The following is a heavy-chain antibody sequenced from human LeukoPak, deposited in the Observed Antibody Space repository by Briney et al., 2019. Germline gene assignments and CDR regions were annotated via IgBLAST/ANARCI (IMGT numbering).Heavy chain of an antibody. CDR1: GFTFDDYA. Sequence: PGGSLRLSCAASGFTFDDYAMHWVRQAPGKGLEWVSGISWNSGSIGYADSVKGRFTISRDNAKNSLYLQMNSLRAEDMALYYCAKGWNYYDSSGYYGIDYWGQGTLVTVSS. CDR2: ISWNSGSI. CDR3: AKGWNYYDSSGYYGIDY. V-gene: IGHV3-9*03. J-gene: IGHJ4*02. D-gene: IGHD3-22*01.